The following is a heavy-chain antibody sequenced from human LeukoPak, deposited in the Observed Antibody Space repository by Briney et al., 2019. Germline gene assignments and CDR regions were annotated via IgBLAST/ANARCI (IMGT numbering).Heavy chain of an antibody. CDR1: GSTFEDHG. CDR3: AMGDSSGWYFYY. CDR2: INWDGGST. J-gene: IGHJ4*02. Sequence: RPRGSLRLSCAASGSTFEDHGMSWVRQVPGKGLEWVAGINWDGGSTGYADSVKGRFTISRDNAKNSLFLQMNSLRVEDAALYFCAMGDSSGWYFYYWGQGTLVTVSS. V-gene: IGHV3-20*04. D-gene: IGHD6-19*01.